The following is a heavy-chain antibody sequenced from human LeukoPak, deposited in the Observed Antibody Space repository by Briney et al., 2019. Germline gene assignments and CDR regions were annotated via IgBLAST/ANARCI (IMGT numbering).Heavy chain of an antibody. J-gene: IGHJ4*02. CDR1: GGSISSSSYY. CDR2: IYYSGST. CDR3: ARVRRSGPRSYFDY. D-gene: IGHD6-25*01. Sequence: PSETLSLTCTVSGGSISSSSYYWGWIRQPPGKGLEWIGSIYYSGSTYYNPSLKSRVTISVDTSKNQFSLKLSSVTAADTAVYYCARVRRSGPRSYFDYWGQGTLVTVSS. V-gene: IGHV4-39*07.